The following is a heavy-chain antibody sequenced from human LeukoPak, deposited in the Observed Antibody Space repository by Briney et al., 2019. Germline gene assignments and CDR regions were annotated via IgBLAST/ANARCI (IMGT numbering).Heavy chain of an antibody. CDR3: AKDGATNYYYYGMDV. D-gene: IGHD1-14*01. CDR1: GFTFSSYW. Sequence: PGGSLRLSCAASGFTFSSYWMSWVRQAPGKGLEWVSAISGSGGSTYYADSVKGRFTISRDNSKNTLYLQMNSLRAEDTAVYYCAKDGATNYYYYGMDVWGQGTTVTVSS. V-gene: IGHV3-23*01. J-gene: IGHJ6*02. CDR2: ISGSGGST.